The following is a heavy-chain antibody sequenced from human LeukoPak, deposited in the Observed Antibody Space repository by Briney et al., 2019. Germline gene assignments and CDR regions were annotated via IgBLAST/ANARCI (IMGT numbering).Heavy chain of an antibody. CDR1: GFTFSNYA. V-gene: IGHV3-23*01. J-gene: IGHJ6*03. Sequence: PGGSLRLSCAASGFTFSNYAMSWVRQAPGKGLEWVSAITGSGDNTYNADSVKGRFTISRDNSKNTLYLQMDSLRAEDTAVYYCAKDMETTVTTFGYYMDVWGKGTTVTVSS. D-gene: IGHD4-11*01. CDR2: ITGSGDNT. CDR3: AKDMETTVTTFGYYMDV.